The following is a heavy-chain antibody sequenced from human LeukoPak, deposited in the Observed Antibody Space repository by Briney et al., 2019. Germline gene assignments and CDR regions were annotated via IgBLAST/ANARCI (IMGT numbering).Heavy chain of an antibody. D-gene: IGHD5-18*01. Sequence: GGSLRLSCAASGFTFSSYAMSWVRQAPGEGLEWVSAISGSGGSTYYADSVKGRFTISRDNSKNTLYLQMNSLRAEDTAVYYCAKCGYSYGFCGYWGQGTLVTVSS. V-gene: IGHV3-23*01. J-gene: IGHJ4*02. CDR3: AKCGYSYGFCGY. CDR2: ISGSGGST. CDR1: GFTFSSYA.